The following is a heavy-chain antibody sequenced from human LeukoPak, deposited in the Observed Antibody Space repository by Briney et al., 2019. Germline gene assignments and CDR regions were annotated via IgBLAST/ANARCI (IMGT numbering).Heavy chain of an antibody. CDR2: INWNGGDT. Sequence: GGSLRLSCAASGFNFNDHGMSWVRQAPGKGLEWVSGINWNGGDTGYADSVKGRFTISRDNAKNSLYLQMNSLRAEDTALYYCARDPGDIVVAGTFDYWGQGTLVTVSS. V-gene: IGHV3-20*04. CDR3: ARDPGDIVVAGTFDY. CDR1: GFNFNDHG. J-gene: IGHJ4*02. D-gene: IGHD6-19*01.